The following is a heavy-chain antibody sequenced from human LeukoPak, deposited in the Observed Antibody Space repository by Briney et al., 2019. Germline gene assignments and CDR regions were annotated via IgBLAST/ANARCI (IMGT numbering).Heavy chain of an antibody. D-gene: IGHD3-22*01. CDR1: GGSISSGGYS. J-gene: IGHJ3*02. Sequence: SETLSLTCAVSGGSISSGGYSWSWIRQPPGKGLEWIGYIYHSGSTYYNPSLKSRVTISVDRSKNQFSLKLSSVTAADTAVYYCARGGYYAFDIWGQGTMVTVSS. CDR2: IYHSGST. CDR3: ARGGYYAFDI. V-gene: IGHV4-30-2*01.